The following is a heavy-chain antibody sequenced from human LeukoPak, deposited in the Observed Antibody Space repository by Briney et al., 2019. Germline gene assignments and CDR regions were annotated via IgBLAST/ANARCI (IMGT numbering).Heavy chain of an antibody. CDR1: GFTFSSYE. Sequence: GGSLRLSCAASGFTFSSYEMNWVRQAPGKGLEWVSFIYSDNTHYSDSVKGRFTIPRDTSKNMVFLQMNSLRVEDTAVYYCARGIDYWGRGTLVTVSS. CDR3: ARGIDY. J-gene: IGHJ4*02. V-gene: IGHV3-53*01. CDR2: IYSDNT.